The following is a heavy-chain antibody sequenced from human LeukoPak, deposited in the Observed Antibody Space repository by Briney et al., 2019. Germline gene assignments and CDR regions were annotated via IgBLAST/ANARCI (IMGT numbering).Heavy chain of an antibody. J-gene: IGHJ4*02. CDR3: ARETLHQGYSGYAMEDY. CDR2: IKQDGSEK. CDR1: GFTFSSYW. V-gene: IGHV3-7*01. D-gene: IGHD5-12*01. Sequence: GGSLRLSCAASGFTFSSYWMSWVRQAPGKGLEWVANIKQDGSEKYYVDSVKGRFTISRDNSKNTLYLQMNSLRAEDTAVYYCARETLHQGYSGYAMEDYWGQGTLVTVSS.